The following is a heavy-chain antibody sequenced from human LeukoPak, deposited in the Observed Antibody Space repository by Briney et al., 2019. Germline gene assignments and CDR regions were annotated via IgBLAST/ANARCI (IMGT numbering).Heavy chain of an antibody. CDR3: ARDRVDADGWYVKGYLDL. CDR2: ISSSSSAI. CDR1: GFTFSSYS. V-gene: IGHV3-48*01. Sequence: GGSLRLSCTVSGFTFSSYSMNWVRQAPGKGLEWVSYISSSSSAIYYSDSVKGRFTSSRDNAKNTVYLQLNSLGVEDTAMYYCARDRVDADGWYVKGYLDLWGEGTLVTVSS. D-gene: IGHD6-19*01. J-gene: IGHJ4*02.